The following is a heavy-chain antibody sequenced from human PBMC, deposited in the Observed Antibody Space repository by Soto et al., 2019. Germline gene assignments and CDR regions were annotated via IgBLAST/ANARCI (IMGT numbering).Heavy chain of an antibody. CDR3: ARGSGYYPNWFDP. CDR2: INHSGST. Sequence: SETLSLTCAVYGGSFSGYYWSWIRQPPGKGLEWIGEINHSGSTNYNPSLKSRVTISVDTSKNQFSLKPSSVTAADTAVYYCARGSGYYPNWFDPWGQGTLVTVS. CDR1: GGSFSGYY. J-gene: IGHJ5*02. V-gene: IGHV4-34*01. D-gene: IGHD3-3*01.